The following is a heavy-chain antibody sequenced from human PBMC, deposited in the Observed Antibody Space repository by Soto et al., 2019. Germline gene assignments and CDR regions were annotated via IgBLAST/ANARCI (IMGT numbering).Heavy chain of an antibody. CDR1: GGSFSGYY. J-gene: IGHJ4*02. V-gene: IGHV4-34*01. CDR3: ARGPASSTVTTSFDY. CDR2: INHSGST. D-gene: IGHD4-17*01. Sequence: SETLSLTCAVYGGSFSGYYWSWIRQPPGKGLEWIGEINHSGSTNYNPSLKSRVTISVHTSKNQFSLKLSSVTAADTAVYYCARGPASSTVTTSFDYWGQGTLVTVSS.